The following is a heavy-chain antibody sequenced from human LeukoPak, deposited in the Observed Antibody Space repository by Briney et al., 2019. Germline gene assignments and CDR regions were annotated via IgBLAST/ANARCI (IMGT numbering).Heavy chain of an antibody. J-gene: IGHJ4*02. CDR3: ARDGGSCGAVDY. CDR1: GGSISSYY. V-gene: IGHV4-59*01. D-gene: IGHD3-3*01. Sequence: SETLSLTCTVSGGSISSYYWSWIRQPPGKGPEWIGYIYYSGSTNYNPSLKSRVRISVDTSKNQFSLKLGSVGSGDTAVGCCARDGGSCGAVDYWGQGTVVTVSS. CDR2: IYYSGST.